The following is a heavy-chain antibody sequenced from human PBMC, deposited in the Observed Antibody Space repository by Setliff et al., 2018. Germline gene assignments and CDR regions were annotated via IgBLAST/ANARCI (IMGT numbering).Heavy chain of an antibody. Sequence: KASETLSLTCTVSRGSINSHYWSWIRQPAGKGLEWIGRIFGSGSTNYNPSLKSRVTMSIDTSKNQFFLKVRSVTAADTAVYYCARDRGSNNSPEDFDCWGLGTLVTVSS. CDR3: ARDRGSNNSPEDFDC. J-gene: IGHJ4*02. CDR2: IFGSGST. D-gene: IGHD1-1*01. V-gene: IGHV4-4*07. CDR1: RGSINSHY.